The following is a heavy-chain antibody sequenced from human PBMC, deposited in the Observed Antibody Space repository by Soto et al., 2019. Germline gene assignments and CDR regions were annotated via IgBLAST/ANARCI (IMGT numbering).Heavy chain of an antibody. J-gene: IGHJ4*02. Sequence: QVHLVQSGAEVKKPGASVKVSCKASGYTFTTYGISWVRQAPGQGLEWMGWISTYNGNTNYEQKLQGRVTMTTDTLTSTAYMELRSLRSDDTAVYYCARLGAYCSGGTCYHFDYWGQGTLVTVS. CDR1: GYTFTTYG. D-gene: IGHD2-15*01. CDR3: ARLGAYCSGGTCYHFDY. V-gene: IGHV1-18*04. CDR2: ISTYNGNT.